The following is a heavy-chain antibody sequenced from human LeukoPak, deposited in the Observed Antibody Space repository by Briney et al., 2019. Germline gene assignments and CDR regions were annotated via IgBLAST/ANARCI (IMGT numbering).Heavy chain of an antibody. J-gene: IGHJ6*04. CDR1: GGSFSGYY. V-gene: IGHV4-34*01. Sequence: PSETLSLTCAVYGGSFSGYYWSWIRQPPGKGLEWIGEINHSGSTNYNPSLKSRVTISVDTSKNQFSLKLSSVTAADTAVYYCARGRSEAVTTNYYRMDVWGKGTTVTVSS. D-gene: IGHD4-17*01. CDR2: INHSGST. CDR3: ARGRSEAVTTNYYRMDV.